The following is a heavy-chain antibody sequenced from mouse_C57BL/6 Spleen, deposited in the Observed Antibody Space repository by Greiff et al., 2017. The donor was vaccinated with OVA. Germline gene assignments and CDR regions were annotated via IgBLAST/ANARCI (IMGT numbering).Heavy chain of an antibody. CDR1: GYTFTSYW. CDR2: IDPSDSYT. Sequence: QVQLQQPGAELVKPGASVKLSCKASGYTFTSYWMQWVKQRPGQGLEWIGEIDPSDSYTNYNQKLKGKATLTVDTSSSTAYMQLSSLTSEDSAVYYCARRGVVATNFDVWGTGTTVTVSS. D-gene: IGHD1-1*01. CDR3: ARRGVVATNFDV. V-gene: IGHV1-50*01. J-gene: IGHJ1*03.